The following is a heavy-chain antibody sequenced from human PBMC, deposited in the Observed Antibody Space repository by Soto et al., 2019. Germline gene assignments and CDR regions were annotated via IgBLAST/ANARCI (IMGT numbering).Heavy chain of an antibody. D-gene: IGHD6-6*01. CDR3: ARDSDSIAARRYHYYGMDV. V-gene: IGHV4-31*03. Sequence: PSETLSLTCTVSGGSISSGGYYWSWIRQHPGKGLEWIGYIYYSGSTYYNPSLKSRVTISVDTSKNQFSLKLSSVTAADTAVYYCARDSDSIAARRYHYYGMDVWGQGTTVTVS. CDR1: GGSISSGGYY. J-gene: IGHJ6*02. CDR2: IYYSGST.